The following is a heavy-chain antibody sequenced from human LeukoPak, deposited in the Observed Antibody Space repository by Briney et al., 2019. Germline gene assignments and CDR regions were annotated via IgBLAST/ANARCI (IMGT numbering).Heavy chain of an antibody. V-gene: IGHV3-74*01. Sequence: GGSLRLSCAASGFTSSSSYMHWVRQAPGKGLVWVSRINADASLIIYADSVKGRFTIFRDNAKNTLYLQMNSLRVDDTALYYCVSELPGCAGDCLKTWGQGTLVTVSS. CDR2: INADASLI. CDR1: GFTSSSSY. CDR3: VSELPGCAGDCLKT. D-gene: IGHD2-21*02. J-gene: IGHJ5*02.